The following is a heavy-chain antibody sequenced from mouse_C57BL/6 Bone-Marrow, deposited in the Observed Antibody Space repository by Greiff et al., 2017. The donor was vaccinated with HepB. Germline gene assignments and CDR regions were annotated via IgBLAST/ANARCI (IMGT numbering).Heavy chain of an antibody. J-gene: IGHJ2*01. V-gene: IGHV1-81*01. CDR3: ARSRITTVPYYFDY. D-gene: IGHD1-1*01. Sequence: QVQLKQSGAELARPGASVKLSCKASGYTFTSYGISWVKQRTGQGLEWIGEIYPRSGNTYYNEKFKGKATLTADKSSSTAYMELRSLTSEDSAVYFCARSRITTVPYYFDYWGQGTTLTVSS. CDR1: GYTFTSYG. CDR2: IYPRSGNT.